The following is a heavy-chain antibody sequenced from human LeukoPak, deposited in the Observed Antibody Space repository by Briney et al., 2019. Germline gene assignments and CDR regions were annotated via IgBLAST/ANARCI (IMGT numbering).Heavy chain of an antibody. V-gene: IGHV4-39*02. J-gene: IGHJ4*02. CDR1: GGSISSRSYY. CDR2: IYHSGST. D-gene: IGHD2-8*01. Sequence: SEALSLTCNVSGGSISSRSYYWSWLRQPPGKGLEWIATIYHSGSTYYNASLKSRVTISVDTSKSHFSLKLSSVTAADTAMYYCARYTGVNGYYFDYWGQGTLVTVSS. CDR3: ARYTGVNGYYFDY.